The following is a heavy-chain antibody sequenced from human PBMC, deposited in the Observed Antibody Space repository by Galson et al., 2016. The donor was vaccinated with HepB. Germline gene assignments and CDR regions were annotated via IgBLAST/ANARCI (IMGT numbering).Heavy chain of an antibody. V-gene: IGHV1-18*04. CDR1: GYRFPTYG. CDR2: ISANSGNT. D-gene: IGHD7-27*01. CDR3: VRGGLGV. J-gene: IGHJ6*02. Sequence: SVKVSCKASGYRFPTYGISWVRQAHGQGLEWLGWISANSGNTIYAQKFQDRVTMTTDTPTSTAYMELRSLRYDDTAVYYCVRGGLGVWGQGTTVTVSS.